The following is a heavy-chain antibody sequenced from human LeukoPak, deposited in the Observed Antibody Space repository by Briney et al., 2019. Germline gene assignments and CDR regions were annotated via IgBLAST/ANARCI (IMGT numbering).Heavy chain of an antibody. CDR3: ARHDYGLFDY. V-gene: IGHV3-66*04. CDR2: IYSGGST. CDR1: GFTVSSNY. D-gene: IGHD4-17*01. Sequence: GGSLRLSCAASGFTVSSNYMSWVRQAPGKGLEWVSVIYSGGSTYYADSVKGRFTISRDNSKNTLYLQMNSLRVEDTAVYYCARHDYGLFDYWGQGTLVTVSS. J-gene: IGHJ4*02.